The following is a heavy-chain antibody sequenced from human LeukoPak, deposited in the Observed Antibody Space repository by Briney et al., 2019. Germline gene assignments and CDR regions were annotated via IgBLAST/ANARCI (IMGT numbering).Heavy chain of an antibody. CDR2: IWYDGSNK. J-gene: IGHJ4*02. V-gene: IGHV3-33*01. CDR3: ARVLRGSSSWFYFDY. D-gene: IGHD6-13*01. CDR1: GFTFSSYG. Sequence: GGSLRLSCAASGFTFSSYGMHWVRQAPGKGLEWVAVIWYDGSNKYYADSVKGRFTISRDNSKNTLYLQMNSLRAEDTAVYYCARVLRGSSSWFYFDYWGQGTLVTVSS.